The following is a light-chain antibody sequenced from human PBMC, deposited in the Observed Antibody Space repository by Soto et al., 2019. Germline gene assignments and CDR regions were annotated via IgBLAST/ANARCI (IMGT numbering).Light chain of an antibody. J-gene: IGKJ4*01. CDR3: QKYNSAVDT. CDR2: GAS. Sequence: EIVMTQSPATLSVSLGERATLSCRASQSVSSNLAWYQQKPGQAPRLLIYGASTRATGIPARFSGSGSGTEFTLTISSRQSEDVATYDCQKYNSAVDTFGGGTKVDIK. CDR1: QSVSSN. V-gene: IGKV3-15*01.